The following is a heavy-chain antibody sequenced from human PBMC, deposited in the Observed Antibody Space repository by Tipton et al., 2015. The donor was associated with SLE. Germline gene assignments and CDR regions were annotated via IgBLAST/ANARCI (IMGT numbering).Heavy chain of an antibody. CDR3: ARGDFDSYDLPDAFDI. J-gene: IGHJ3*02. D-gene: IGHD3-9*01. CDR1: GGSVSAGRFY. V-gene: IGHV4-31*03. CDR2: ISYTETT. Sequence: TLSLTCTVSGGSVSAGRFYWSWLRQLPGKGLEWIGFISYTETTYYNPSLKSRVTISIDRSKNQFSLRLNSVTAADTAVYYCARGDFDSYDLPDAFDIGGQGTMFTVSS.